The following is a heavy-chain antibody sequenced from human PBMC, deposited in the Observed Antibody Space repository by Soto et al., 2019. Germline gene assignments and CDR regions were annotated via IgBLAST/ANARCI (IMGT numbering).Heavy chain of an antibody. D-gene: IGHD2-2*01. V-gene: IGHV3-48*01. CDR2: ISSSSSTI. CDR1: GFTFSSYS. J-gene: IGHJ5*02. CDR3: AREYCSSTSCLNWFDP. Sequence: EVQLVESGGGLVQPGGSLRLSCAASGFTFSSYSMNWVRQAPGKGLEWVSYISSSSSTIYYADSVKGRFTISRDNAKNSLDLQMNRLRAEDTAVYYCAREYCSSTSCLNWFDPWGQGTLVTVSS.